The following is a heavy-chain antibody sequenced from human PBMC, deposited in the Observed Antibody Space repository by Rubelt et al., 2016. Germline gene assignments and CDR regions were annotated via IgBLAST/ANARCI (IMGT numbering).Heavy chain of an antibody. CDR3: ATLYYTVTTFDN. Sequence: VKVSCKVSGYTLTELSMHWVRQAPGKGLEWLGGFDPADGETIYAQKFQGRVTMTEDTSTDTAYMELSSLRSEDKAVYYCATLYYTVTTFDNGGQGTLVTVSS. V-gene: IGHV1-24*01. D-gene: IGHD4-17*01. CDR1: GYTLTELS. CDR2: FDPADGET. J-gene: IGHJ4*02.